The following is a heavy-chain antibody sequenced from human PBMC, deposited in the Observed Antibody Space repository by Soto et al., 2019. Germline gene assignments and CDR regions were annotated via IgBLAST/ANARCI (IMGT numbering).Heavy chain of an antibody. CDR3: ARPISSGCYFPKGGNAFDI. CDR1: GYSFTSYW. V-gene: IGHV5-51*01. Sequence: PGESLKISCKGSGYSFTSYWIGWVRQMPGKGLEWMGIIYPGDSDTRYSPSFQGQVTISADKSISTAYLEWRSLKASDTAMYFCARPISSGCYFPKGGNAFDIGGKGTMVTVSS. D-gene: IGHD6-19*01. CDR2: IYPGDSDT. J-gene: IGHJ3*02.